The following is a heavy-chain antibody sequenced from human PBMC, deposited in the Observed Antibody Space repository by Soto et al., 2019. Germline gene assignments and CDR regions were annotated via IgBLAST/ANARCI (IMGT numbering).Heavy chain of an antibody. D-gene: IGHD4-17*01. CDR2: MNPNSGNT. Sequence: GASVKGSCKGSGYTLTGDDVGWVRQATGQGLEWMGWMNPNSGNTGYAQKFQGRVTMTRNTSISTAYMELSSLRSEDTAVYYCASPHYADGYNWFDPWGQGTLVTVSS. CDR3: ASPHYADGYNWFDP. V-gene: IGHV1-8*01. CDR1: GYTLTGDD. J-gene: IGHJ5*02.